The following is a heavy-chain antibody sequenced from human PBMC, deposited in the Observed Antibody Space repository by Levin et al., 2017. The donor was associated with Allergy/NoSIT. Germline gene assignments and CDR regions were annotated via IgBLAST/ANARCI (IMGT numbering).Heavy chain of an antibody. J-gene: IGHJ2*01. V-gene: IGHV3-33*01. CDR2: IWYDGSNK. CDR3: ARDRNWGTVNWYFDL. CDR1: GFTFSRYG. Sequence: GESLKISCAASGFTFSRYGMHWVRQAPGKGLEWVGVIWYDGSNKKYADSVKGRFTISRDNSKNTVYLQMNSPRVEDTAVYYCARDRNWGTVNWYFDLWGRGTLVTVSS. D-gene: IGHD3-16*01.